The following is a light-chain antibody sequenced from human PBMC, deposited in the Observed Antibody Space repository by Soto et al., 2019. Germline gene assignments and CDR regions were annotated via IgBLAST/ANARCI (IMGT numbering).Light chain of an antibody. Sequence: DIQMTQSPPSLSASVGDRVTITCRASQSISGYLNWYQHEPGKAPKLLIYVTSSLQSGVPSRFSGSASGTDFTLTISSLQPEDSATYHCQQSYSSPWTLGQGTKVEIK. V-gene: IGKV1-39*01. CDR3: QQSYSSPWT. CDR2: VTS. CDR1: QSISGY. J-gene: IGKJ1*01.